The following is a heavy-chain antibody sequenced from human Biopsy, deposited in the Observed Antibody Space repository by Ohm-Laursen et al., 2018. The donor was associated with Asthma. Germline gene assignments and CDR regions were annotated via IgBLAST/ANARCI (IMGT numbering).Heavy chain of an antibody. J-gene: IGHJ4*02. D-gene: IGHD2-2*01. V-gene: IGHV1-69*13. CDR1: GGTFNTYV. CDR2: INYVFGTT. CDR3: ARKAGSCISRTCYSLDF. Sequence: ASVKVSCKSLGGTFNTYVIGWVRQAPGQGLEWMGGINYVFGTTTYPQKFQDRVAITADDSTSTVYMELSSLRSEDTAVYYCARKAGSCISRTCYSLDFWGQGTLVTVSS.